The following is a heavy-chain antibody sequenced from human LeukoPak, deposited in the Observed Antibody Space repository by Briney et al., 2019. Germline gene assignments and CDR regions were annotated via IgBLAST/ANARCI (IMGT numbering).Heavy chain of an antibody. CDR1: GSRFTSYW. D-gene: IGHD4-23*01. V-gene: IGHV5-10-1*01. J-gene: IGHJ3*02. Sequence: GEPLPTSGQASGSRFTSYWITWARNIPGKGLDWMGRFDPIYSYANYIPSFQGDVTISADRSISTPYLQWSSLKASYTAMYFCPRPSHDYGGNSKVFYIWGQGTMVTVSS. CDR2: FDPIYSYA. CDR3: PRPSHDYGGNSKVFYI.